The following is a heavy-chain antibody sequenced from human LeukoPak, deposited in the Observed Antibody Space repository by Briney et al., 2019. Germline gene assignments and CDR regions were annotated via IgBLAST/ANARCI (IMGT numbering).Heavy chain of an antibody. CDR1: GDSIIGYY. CDR3: ARDHCGGDCDYYYMDV. J-gene: IGHJ6*03. CDR2: IYYTGNT. Sequence: PSETLSLTCSVSGDSIIGYYWGWLRQPPGKGLEGIGNIYYTGNTYYNSSLKSRVTISVDTSKNQFSLKLSSVTAADTAVYYCARDHCGGDCDYYYMDVWGKGTTVTVSS. V-gene: IGHV4-39*07. D-gene: IGHD2-21*02.